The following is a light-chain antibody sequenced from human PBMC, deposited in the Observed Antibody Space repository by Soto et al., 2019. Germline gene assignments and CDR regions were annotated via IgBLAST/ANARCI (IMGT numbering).Light chain of an antibody. V-gene: IGKV3-11*01. CDR2: YMS. CDR3: HQRQSWPRT. J-gene: IGKJ1*01. CDR1: QYVGTR. Sequence: EIVLTQSPATLSSSPGETATLSCRASQYVGTRLAWYQHNPGQAPRLLIYYMSKRATGIPARFSGSGSGTDFTLTISNLAPEDFGVYYCHQRQSWPRTFGQGTKVEIK.